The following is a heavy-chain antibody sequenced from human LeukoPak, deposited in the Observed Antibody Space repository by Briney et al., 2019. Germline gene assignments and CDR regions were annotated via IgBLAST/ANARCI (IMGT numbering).Heavy chain of an antibody. CDR3: ANSPLYCSVVKCYSPYCCYMAV. Sequence: PSQTLSLTCTVSGGSISSGSYYWSWIRQPAGKGLEWIGRISTSGGTNYNPSLKSRVTISVDTSKSRFSLKLRSVTAADTAVYYCANSPLYCSVVKCYSPYCCYMAVWGKGTTLTVSS. V-gene: IGHV4-61*02. D-gene: IGHD2-15*01. J-gene: IGHJ6*03. CDR2: ISTSGGT. CDR1: GGSISSGSYY.